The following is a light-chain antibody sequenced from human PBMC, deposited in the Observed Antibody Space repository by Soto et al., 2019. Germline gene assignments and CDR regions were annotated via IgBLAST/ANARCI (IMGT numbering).Light chain of an antibody. CDR2: GAS. CDR1: QSINTY. J-gene: IGKJ1*01. Sequence: DIQITQSPSSLSASVGDRVTITCRASQSINTYLNWYQQKPGQDPKLLIYGASTLHDGVPSRFSGFASGTDFTLTISSLQPEDFGTYFCQQSSSTPPTFGQGTKVDIK. CDR3: QQSSSTPPT. V-gene: IGKV1-39*01.